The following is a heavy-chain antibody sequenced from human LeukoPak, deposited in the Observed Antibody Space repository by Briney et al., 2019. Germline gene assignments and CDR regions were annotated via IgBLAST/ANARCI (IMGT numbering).Heavy chain of an antibody. CDR3: ARDQPSRDGYNGYFDY. J-gene: IGHJ4*02. D-gene: IGHD5-24*01. V-gene: IGHV4-39*07. Sequence: SETLSLTCTVSGGSISSSNYYWGWIRQPPGKGLEWIGSMYYSGNIYYNPSLKSRVTISVDTSKNQFSLNLTYVTAADTAVYYCARDQPSRDGYNGYFDYWGQGTLVTVSS. CDR1: GGSISSSNYY. CDR2: MYYSGNI.